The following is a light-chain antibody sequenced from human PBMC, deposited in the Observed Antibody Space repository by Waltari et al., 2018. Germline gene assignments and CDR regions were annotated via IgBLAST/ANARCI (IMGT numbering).Light chain of an antibody. Sequence: EVVLTQSPLSLPITHGQPASISCRASQRLEHSDEYTYLSWYHQKPGQPPRLLIYKVSYRDSGVPDRFRGSGAGTEFTLKISSVEPQDVGVYFCDQGTHWPFTFGVGTKV. J-gene: IGKJ4*01. CDR3: DQGTHWPFT. CDR2: KVS. V-gene: IGKV2-30*02. CDR1: QRLEHSDEYTY.